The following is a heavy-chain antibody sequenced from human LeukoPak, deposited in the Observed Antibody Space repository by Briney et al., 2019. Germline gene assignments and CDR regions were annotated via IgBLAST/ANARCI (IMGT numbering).Heavy chain of an antibody. J-gene: IGHJ4*02. V-gene: IGHV4-59*01. CDR1: GGAISSYY. CDR3: ARDFRR. CDR2: IYYSGST. Sequence: SETLSLTCTGSGGAISSYYWSWIRQPPGKGLEWIGYIYYSGSTNYNPSLKSRVTISVDTSKNQFSLKLSSVTAADTAVYYCARDFRRWGQGTLVTVSS.